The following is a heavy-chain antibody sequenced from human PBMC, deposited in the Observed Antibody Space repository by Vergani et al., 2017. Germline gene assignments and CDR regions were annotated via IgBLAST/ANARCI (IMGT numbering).Heavy chain of an antibody. CDR2: IYYDGSKK. D-gene: IGHD2/OR15-2a*01. J-gene: IGHJ6*01. V-gene: IGHV3-33*01. CDR1: GFTFSTYA. Sequence: QVQLVESGGGVVQPGRSLRLSCTPSGFTFSTYAMHWVRQVPGKGLEWVAIIYYDGSKKYYADSVKGRFTISRDNSRNTLVLLMSRLRAEDKAIYYCVREGSYFGSSTCRSPGWVYQQPIDVWGEGTPVSVSS. CDR3: VREGSYFGSSTCRSPGWVYQQPIDV.